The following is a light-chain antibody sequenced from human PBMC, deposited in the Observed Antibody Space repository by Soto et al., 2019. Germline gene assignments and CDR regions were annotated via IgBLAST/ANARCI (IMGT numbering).Light chain of an antibody. CDR1: SSDVGGYNY. CDR3: SSYTSSSRDV. V-gene: IGLV2-14*01. Sequence: QSVLTQPASVSGSPGQSITISCTGTSSDVGGYNYVSWYQQHPGNAPKLMIYDVSNRPSGVSNRFSGSKSGNTASLTISGLQAEDEADYYCSSYTSSSRDVFGTGTKVTVL. J-gene: IGLJ1*01. CDR2: DVS.